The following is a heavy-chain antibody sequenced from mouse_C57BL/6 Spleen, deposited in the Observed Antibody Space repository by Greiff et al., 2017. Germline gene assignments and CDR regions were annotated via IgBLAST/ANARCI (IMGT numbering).Heavy chain of an antibody. V-gene: IGHV14-3*01. CDR2: IDPANGNT. J-gene: IGHJ4*01. Sequence: VQLQQSVAELVRPGASVKLSCTASGFNIKNTYMHWVKQRPEQGLEWIGRIDPANGNTKYAPKFQGKATITADTSSNTAYLQLRSLTSEDTAIYYCARSPYYCSSYDDYALDYWGQGTSVTVSA. CDR3: ARSPYYCSSYDDYALDY. CDR1: GFNIKNTY. D-gene: IGHD1-1*01.